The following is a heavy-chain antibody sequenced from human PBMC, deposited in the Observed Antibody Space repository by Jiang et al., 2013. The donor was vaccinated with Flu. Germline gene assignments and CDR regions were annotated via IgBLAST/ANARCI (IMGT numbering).Heavy chain of an antibody. D-gene: IGHD6-13*01. J-gene: IGHJ4*02. CDR2: FIPIFGTT. CDR3: ARDATGYGSSWLDY. V-gene: IGHV1-69*06. Sequence: GAEVKKPGSSVKVSCKASGGTFSSYVISWVRQAPGQGLEWMGGFIPIFGTTNYAQKFQGRVTITADKSTSTAYMELSSLRSEDTAIYYCARDATGYGSSWLDYWGQGTLVTVSS. CDR1: GGTFSSYV.